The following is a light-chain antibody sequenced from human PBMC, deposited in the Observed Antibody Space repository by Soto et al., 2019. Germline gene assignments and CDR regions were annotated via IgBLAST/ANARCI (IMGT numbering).Light chain of an antibody. Sequence: QSVLTQPASVSGSPGQSITISCTGTSSDVGGYNFVSWYQQQPGKAPKLMVYEVTNRPSGVSYRFSGSKSGNTASLTISGLQAEDEADYFCSSYTSRSTLYVFGTGTKLTVL. V-gene: IGLV2-14*01. CDR1: SSDVGGYNF. CDR2: EVT. J-gene: IGLJ1*01. CDR3: SSYTSRSTLYV.